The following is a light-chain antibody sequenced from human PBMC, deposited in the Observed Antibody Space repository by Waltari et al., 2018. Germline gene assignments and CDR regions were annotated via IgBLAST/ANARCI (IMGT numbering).Light chain of an antibody. J-gene: IGLJ2*01. CDR1: GSNIGNHF. Sequence: QSVLTQPPSVSAAPGQKVTISCSGTGSNIGNHFLSWYQQLPGTAPKLLIYDNNKRPSGIPDRFSGSKSGTSATLVITGLQTGDEADYYCGTWDTDLSVVFGGGTQLTVL. V-gene: IGLV1-51*01. CDR3: GTWDTDLSVV. CDR2: DNN.